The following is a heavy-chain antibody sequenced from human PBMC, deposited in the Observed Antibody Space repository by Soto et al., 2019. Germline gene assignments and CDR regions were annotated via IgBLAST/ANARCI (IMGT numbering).Heavy chain of an antibody. V-gene: IGHV3-74*01. J-gene: IGHJ4*02. CDR3: ATPINRSPNTPDY. Sequence: PGGSLRLSCAASEFTFSNYWMHWVRQAPGKGLVWVSRINSDGSSTSYVDSVKGRFTISRDNAKNTLYLQMNSLRAEDTAVYYCATPINRSPNTPDYWGQGTLVTVSS. D-gene: IGHD1-20*01. CDR2: INSDGSST. CDR1: EFTFSNYW.